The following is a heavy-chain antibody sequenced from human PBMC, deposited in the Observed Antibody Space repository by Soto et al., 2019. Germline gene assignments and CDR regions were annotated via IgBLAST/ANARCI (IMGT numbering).Heavy chain of an antibody. CDR2: TYYRSRWYS. Sequence: SQTLSLTCVGSGDTVSSNSVAWNWVRQSPSRGLEWLGRTYYRSRWYSDYAVSVRSRIDINADTSKNQVSLQLNSVTPEDTAVYYCARSEEDADYYYYGMDVWGQGTTVTVSS. CDR3: ARSEEDADYYYYGMDV. V-gene: IGHV6-1*01. CDR1: GDTVSSNSVA. J-gene: IGHJ6*02. D-gene: IGHD2-15*01.